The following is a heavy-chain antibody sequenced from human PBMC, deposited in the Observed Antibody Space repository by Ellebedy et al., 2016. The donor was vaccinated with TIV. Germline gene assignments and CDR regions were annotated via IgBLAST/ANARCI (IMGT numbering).Heavy chain of an antibody. CDR2: IIPIFGTA. CDR3: ARDQAIGLGELSHHFDY. J-gene: IGHJ4*02. CDR1: GGTFSSYA. Sequence: ASVKVSCKASGGTFSSYAISWVRQAPGQGLEWMGGIIPIFGTANYAQKFQGRVTITADESTSTAYMELSSLRSEDTAVYYCARDQAIGLGELSHHFDYWGQGTLVTVSS. V-gene: IGHV1-69*13. D-gene: IGHD3-16*02.